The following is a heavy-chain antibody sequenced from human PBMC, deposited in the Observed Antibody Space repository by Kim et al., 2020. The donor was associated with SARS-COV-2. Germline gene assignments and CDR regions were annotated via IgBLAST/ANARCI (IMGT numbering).Heavy chain of an antibody. J-gene: IGHJ3*02. V-gene: IGHV3-48*02. Sequence: DSVKGRFTISRDNAKNSLYLQMNSLRDEDTAVYYCATTHAMIVVKDAFDIWGQGTMVTVSS. CDR3: ATTHAMIVVKDAFDI. D-gene: IGHD3-22*01.